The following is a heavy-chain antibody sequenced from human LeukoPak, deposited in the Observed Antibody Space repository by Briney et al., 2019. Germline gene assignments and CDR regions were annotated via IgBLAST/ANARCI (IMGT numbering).Heavy chain of an antibody. CDR1: GFTFSSDA. V-gene: IGHV3-23*01. J-gene: IGHJ4*02. CDR2: ISGSGGST. Sequence: PGGSLRLSCAASGFTFSSDAMSWVRQAPGKGLEWVSAISGSGGSTYYADSVKGRFTISRDNSKNTLYLQMNSLRAEDTAVYYCAKAGRHCSSTSCPDYWGQGTLVTVSS. D-gene: IGHD2-2*01. CDR3: AKAGRHCSSTSCPDY.